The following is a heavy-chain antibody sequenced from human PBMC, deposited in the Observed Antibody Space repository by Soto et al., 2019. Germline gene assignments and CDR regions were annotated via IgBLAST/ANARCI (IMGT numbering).Heavy chain of an antibody. V-gene: IGHV3-53*01. J-gene: IGHJ6*04. Sequence: GGSLRLGCAASVFSVSSKLMGGVRHAHGKGLEGVSVIYCYGSPYCADSVEGRFTMSRENSRKTLFLQMSSLKAQDTPVYYFRRACREHSNYYGLYVGGKGTTVTVSS. CDR2: IYCYGSP. CDR1: VFSVSSKL. D-gene: IGHD1-26*01. CDR3: RRACREHSNYYGLYV.